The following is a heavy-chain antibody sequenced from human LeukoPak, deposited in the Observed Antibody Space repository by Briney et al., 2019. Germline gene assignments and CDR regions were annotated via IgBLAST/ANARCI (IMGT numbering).Heavy chain of an antibody. J-gene: IGHJ4*02. CDR2: IRSDANKK. V-gene: IGHV3-30*02. CDR1: GFTFSTYG. CDR3: ARDHGAYYYGSVLDY. Sequence: PGGSLRLSCAASGFTFSTYGMHWLRQAPGKGLEGVTFIRSDANKKYYADSVKGRFAISRDTSKNTLYLQMNSLNAEDTAVYYCARDHGAYYYGSVLDYWGQGTLVSVSS. D-gene: IGHD3-10*01.